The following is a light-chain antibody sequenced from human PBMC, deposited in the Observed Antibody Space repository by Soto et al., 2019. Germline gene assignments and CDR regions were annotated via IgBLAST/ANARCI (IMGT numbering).Light chain of an antibody. Sequence: ENVLTQSPATLSLSPGERATLSCRASQSVSSNLAWYQQKPGQAPRLLIYDASNRATGIPARSSGSGSGTDFTLTISSLQPEDFAVYYCHQRSNWPPTFGGGTKVDIK. J-gene: IGKJ4*01. CDR2: DAS. CDR3: HQRSNWPPT. CDR1: QSVSSN. V-gene: IGKV3-11*01.